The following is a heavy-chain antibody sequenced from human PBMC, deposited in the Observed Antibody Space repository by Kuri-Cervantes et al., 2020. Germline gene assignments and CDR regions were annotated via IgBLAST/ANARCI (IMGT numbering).Heavy chain of an antibody. CDR3: ARYREITMVRGVIITGSYYYYGMDV. J-gene: IGHJ6*02. CDR1: GYTFTSYD. Sequence: ASVKVSCKASGYTFTSYDINWVRQATGQGLEWMGWMNPNSGNTGYAQKCQGRVTMTRNTSISTAYMELSSLRSEDTAVYYCARYREITMVRGVIITGSYYYYGMDVWGQGTTVTVSS. CDR2: MNPNSGNT. V-gene: IGHV1-8*01. D-gene: IGHD3-10*01.